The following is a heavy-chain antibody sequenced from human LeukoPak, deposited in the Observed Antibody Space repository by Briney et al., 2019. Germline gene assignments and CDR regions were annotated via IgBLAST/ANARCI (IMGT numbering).Heavy chain of an antibody. CDR3: ARVLRYFDSSLGY. CDR2: MNPNSGNT. J-gene: IGHJ4*02. CDR1: GYTFTSYD. V-gene: IGHV1-8*01. Sequence: ASVKVSCTASGYTFTSYDINWVRQATGQGLEWMGWMNPNSGNTGYAQKFQGRVTMTRNTSISTAYMELSSLGSEDTAVYYCARVLRYFDSSLGYWGQGTLVTVSS. D-gene: IGHD3-9*01.